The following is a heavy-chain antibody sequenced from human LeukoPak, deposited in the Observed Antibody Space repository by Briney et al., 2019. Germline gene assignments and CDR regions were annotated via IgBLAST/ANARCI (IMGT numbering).Heavy chain of an antibody. CDR2: ISSSSSYI. D-gene: IGHD5-12*01. CDR3: ARAGHVIPIT. V-gene: IGHV3-21*01. CDR1: GFTFSSYS. J-gene: IGHJ5*02. Sequence: GGSLRLSCAASGFTFSSYSMNWVRQTPGKGLEWVSSISSSSSYIYYADSVKGRFTISRDNAKNSLYLQMNSLRAEDTAVYYCARAGHVIPITWGQGTLVTVSS.